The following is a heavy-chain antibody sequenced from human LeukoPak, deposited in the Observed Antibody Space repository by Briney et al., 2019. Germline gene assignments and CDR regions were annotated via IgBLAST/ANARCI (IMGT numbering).Heavy chain of an antibody. CDR3: ARGHSYGYRDAFDI. CDR1: GYTFTSYA. J-gene: IGHJ3*02. D-gene: IGHD5-18*01. V-gene: IGHV1-3*01. Sequence: GASVKVSCKASGYTFTSYAMHWVRQAPGQRLEWMGWINAGNGNTKYSQKFQGRVTITRDTSASTAYMELSSLRSEDTAVYYCARGHSYGYRDAFDIWGQGTMVTVSS. CDR2: INAGNGNT.